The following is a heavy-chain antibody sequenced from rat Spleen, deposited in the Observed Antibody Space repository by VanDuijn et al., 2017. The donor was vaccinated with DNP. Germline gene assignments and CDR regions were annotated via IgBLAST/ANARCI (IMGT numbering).Heavy chain of an antibody. D-gene: IGHD4-1*01. CDR2: MQSGGGT. V-gene: IGHV2-27*01. J-gene: IGHJ2*01. CDR3: ARAGGAWGDY. CDR1: GFSLTSYH. Sequence: QVQLKESGPGLVQPSQTLSLTCTVSGFSLTSYHVHWVRQPPGKGLEWMGRMQSGGGTDYISALKSRLSISRDTSRSQVFLKRNSVQTEDTAMYFCARAGGAWGDYWGQGVMVTVSS.